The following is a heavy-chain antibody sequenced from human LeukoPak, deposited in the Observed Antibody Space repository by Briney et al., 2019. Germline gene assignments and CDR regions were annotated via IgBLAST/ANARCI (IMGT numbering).Heavy chain of an antibody. V-gene: IGHV3-7*01. D-gene: IGHD6-13*01. J-gene: IGHJ4*02. Sequence: GRSLRLSCAASGFSFSSYWMSWVRQAPGKGLEWVANIKQDGSEKYYVDSVKGRFTISRDNAKSSLYLQLNSLRAEDTAVYYCTREGITATADYWGQGTLVTVSS. CDR1: GFSFSSYW. CDR2: IKQDGSEK. CDR3: TREGITATADY.